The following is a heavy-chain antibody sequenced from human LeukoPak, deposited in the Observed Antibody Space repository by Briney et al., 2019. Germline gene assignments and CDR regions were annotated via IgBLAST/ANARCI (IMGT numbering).Heavy chain of an antibody. CDR2: IYTRGSI. V-gene: IGHV4-4*07. J-gene: IGHJ4*02. D-gene: IGHD1-26*01. CDR1: GVSISSFY. Sequence: SETLSLTCTVSGVSISSFYWNWLRQPAGKGLEWIGRIYTRGSINYNPSLKSRLTMSVDTSKNQSSLKLRSVTAADTAVYYCARVTTGSYYSDHWGQGTLVTVSS. CDR3: ARVTTGSYYSDH.